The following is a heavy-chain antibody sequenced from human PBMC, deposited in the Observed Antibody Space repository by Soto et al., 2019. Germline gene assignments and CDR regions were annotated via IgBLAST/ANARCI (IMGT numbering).Heavy chain of an antibody. J-gene: IGHJ5*02. CDR1: GGSISSYY. Sequence: PSETLSLTCTVSGGSISSYYWSWIRQPPGKGLEWIGYIYYSGSTNYNPSLKSRVTISVDTSKNQFSLKLSSVTAADTAVYYCATYYYDSSGYRYWFDPWGQGTLVTVSS. CDR3: ATYYYDSSGYRYWFDP. CDR2: IYYSGST. D-gene: IGHD3-22*01. V-gene: IGHV4-59*01.